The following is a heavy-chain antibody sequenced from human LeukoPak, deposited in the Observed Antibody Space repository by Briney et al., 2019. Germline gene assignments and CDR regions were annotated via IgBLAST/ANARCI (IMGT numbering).Heavy chain of an antibody. D-gene: IGHD6-13*01. Sequence: ASVKVSCKASEYPFTSYNIIWVRQAIGQGLEWMGWMNPNSANTGYAQKFQGRLTFTRDTSTSTAYMELSSLTSDDTAIYYCARGRVAAPTWFDPWGQGTLVTVSS. J-gene: IGHJ5*02. CDR3: ARGRVAAPTWFDP. CDR2: MNPNSANT. CDR1: EYPFTSYN. V-gene: IGHV1-8*01.